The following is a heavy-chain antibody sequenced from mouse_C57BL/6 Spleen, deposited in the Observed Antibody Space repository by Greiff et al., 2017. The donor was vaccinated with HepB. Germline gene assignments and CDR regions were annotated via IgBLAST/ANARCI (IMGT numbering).Heavy chain of an antibody. CDR2: ISNLAYSI. CDR1: GFTFSDYG. CDR3: ARRGKTGTYSDV. Sequence: EVQGVESGGGLVQPGGSLKLSCAASGFTFSDYGMAWVRQAPRKGPEWVAFISNLAYSIYYADTVTGRFTISRENAKNTLYLEMSSLRSEDTAMYYCARRGKTGTYSDVWGTGTTVTVSS. J-gene: IGHJ1*03. D-gene: IGHD4-1*01. V-gene: IGHV5-15*04.